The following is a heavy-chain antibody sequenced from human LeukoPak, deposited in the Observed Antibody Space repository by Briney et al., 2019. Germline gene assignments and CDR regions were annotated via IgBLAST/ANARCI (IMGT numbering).Heavy chain of an antibody. J-gene: IGHJ4*02. V-gene: IGHV3-7*01. CDR1: GFTFRSYW. CDR2: IKQDGSEK. CDR3: ARDGEPFDY. Sequence: GGSLRLSCAASGFTFRSYWMSWVRQAPGKGLEWVANIKQDGSEKYYVDSVKGRFTISRDNARNSLYLQMDSLRADDTAVYYCARDGEPFDYWGQGTQVTVSS.